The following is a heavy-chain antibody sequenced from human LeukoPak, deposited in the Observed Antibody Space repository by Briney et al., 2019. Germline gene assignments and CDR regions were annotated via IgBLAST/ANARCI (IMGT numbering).Heavy chain of an antibody. Sequence: PGGSLRLSCAASGFTVSSTYMSCVRQAAGKGLEWVSVIYRGGSTYSADSVKGRFTISRATSKNRRYLQMNSLKAEDTVVYYCARDRSFDYWGQGTLVTVSS. CDR1: GFTVSSTY. J-gene: IGHJ4*02. CDR2: IYRGGST. CDR3: ARDRSFDY. V-gene: IGHV3-66*01.